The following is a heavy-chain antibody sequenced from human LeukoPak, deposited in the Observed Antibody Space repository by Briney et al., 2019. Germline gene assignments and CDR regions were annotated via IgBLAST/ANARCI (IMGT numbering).Heavy chain of an antibody. J-gene: IGHJ6*02. Sequence: SVKVSCKASGGTFISYAISWVRQAPGQGLDWMGGIIPIFGTAKYAQKLQGRVTITADESTSTAYMELSSLRSEDTAVYYCATTFSYYDSSGPYYYGMDVWGQGTTVTVSS. CDR3: ATTFSYYDSSGPYYYGMDV. CDR2: IIPIFGTA. CDR1: GGTFISYA. D-gene: IGHD3-22*01. V-gene: IGHV1-69*01.